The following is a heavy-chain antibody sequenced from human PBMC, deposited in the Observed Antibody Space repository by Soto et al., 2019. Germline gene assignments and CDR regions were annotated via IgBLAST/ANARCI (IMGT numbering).Heavy chain of an antibody. CDR2: IYYSGST. D-gene: IGHD2-2*02. CDR1: GGSISSYY. V-gene: IGHV4-59*01. J-gene: IGHJ6*02. CDR3: ARELRLSYTGYGMDV. Sequence: QVQLQESGPGLVKPSETLSLTCTVSGGSISSYYWSWIRQPPGKGLEWIGYIYYSGSTNYNPSLKSRVTISVDTSKNQLSLKLSSVTAADTAVYYCARELRLSYTGYGMDVWGQGTTVTVSS.